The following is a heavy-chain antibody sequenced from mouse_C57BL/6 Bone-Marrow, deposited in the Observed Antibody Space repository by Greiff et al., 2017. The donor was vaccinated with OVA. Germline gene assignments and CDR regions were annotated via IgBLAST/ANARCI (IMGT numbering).Heavy chain of an antibody. V-gene: IGHV5-6*01. Sequence: EVHLVESGGDLVKPGGSLKLSCAASGFTFSSYGMSWVRQTPDKRLEWVATISSGGSYTYYPDSVKGRFTISRDNAKNTLYLQMSSLKSEDTAMYYCASPNYYAFMDYWGQGTSVTVSS. CDR1: GFTFSSYG. J-gene: IGHJ4*01. D-gene: IGHD1-1*01. CDR2: ISSGGSYT. CDR3: ASPNYYAFMDY.